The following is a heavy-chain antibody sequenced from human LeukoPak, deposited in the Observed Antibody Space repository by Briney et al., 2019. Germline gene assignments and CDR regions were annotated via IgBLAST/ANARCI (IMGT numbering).Heavy chain of an antibody. CDR3: ATEGYYYDSSGYLDY. CDR1: GFTFSSYA. CDR2: ISGSGGST. D-gene: IGHD3-22*01. Sequence: PGGSLRLPCAASGFTFSSYAMSWVRQAPGKGLEWVSAISGSGGSTYYADSVKGRFTISRDNSKNTLYLQMNSLRAEDTAVYYCATEGYYYDSSGYLDYWGQGTLVTVSS. J-gene: IGHJ4*02. V-gene: IGHV3-23*01.